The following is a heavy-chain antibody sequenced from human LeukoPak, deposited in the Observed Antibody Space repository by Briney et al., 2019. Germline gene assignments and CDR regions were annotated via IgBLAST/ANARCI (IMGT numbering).Heavy chain of an antibody. Sequence: PGGSLRLACAPAGFIVTRNDMHWVRQVPGKGLEWVSGLLIAGEQYYTSSVKGRFAISRDIAKTSLYFQTDSLGAGDTAVYYCARGRHWGGLKTTFFDCWGQGALVTVSS. J-gene: IGHJ4*02. CDR3: ARGRHWGGLKTTFFDC. V-gene: IGHV3-13*05. CDR2: LLIAGEQ. D-gene: IGHD2/OR15-2a*01. CDR1: GFIVTRND.